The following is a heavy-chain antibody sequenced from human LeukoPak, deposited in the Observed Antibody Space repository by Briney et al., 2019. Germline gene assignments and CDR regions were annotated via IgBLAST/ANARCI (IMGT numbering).Heavy chain of an antibody. D-gene: IGHD6-19*01. CDR1: GYSFTSYW. CDR3: ARGGYSSGWYSSYYYYYYMDV. V-gene: IGHV5-51*01. CDR2: IYPGDSDT. Sequence: GESLKISCKGSGYSFTSYWIGWVRQIPGKGLEWMGIIYPGDSDTRYSPSFQGQVTISADKSISTAYLQWSSLKASDTAMYYCARGGYSSGWYSSYYYYYYMDVWGKGTTVTVSS. J-gene: IGHJ6*03.